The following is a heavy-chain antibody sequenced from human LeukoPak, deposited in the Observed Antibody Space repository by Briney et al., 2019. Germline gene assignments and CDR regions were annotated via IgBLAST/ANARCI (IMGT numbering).Heavy chain of an antibody. CDR3: ARDGHFDL. Sequence: ASVKVSCKASGYTFTGYYMHWVRQAPGQGLEWMGWINPNSGGTNYAQNLQGRVTMTTDTSTTTAHMELRSLRSDDTAVYYCARDGHFDLWGRGTLVTVSS. CDR1: GYTFTGYY. D-gene: IGHD3/OR15-3a*01. V-gene: IGHV1-2*02. J-gene: IGHJ2*01. CDR2: INPNSGGT.